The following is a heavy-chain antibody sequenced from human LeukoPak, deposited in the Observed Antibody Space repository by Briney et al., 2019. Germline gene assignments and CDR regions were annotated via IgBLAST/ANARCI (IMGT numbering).Heavy chain of an antibody. CDR2: INNDGTTT. V-gene: IGHV3-74*01. Sequence: GWSLRLSCAASGFTFSSYWIYWVRQAAGKGLVWVSRINNDGTTTNFAGSVKGRFTISRDNAKNTVYLQMNSLRAEDTAVYYCAITGTTDYYYGMDVWGQGTTVTVSS. J-gene: IGHJ6*01. CDR1: GFTFSSYW. D-gene: IGHD1-7*01. CDR3: AITGTTDYYYGMDV.